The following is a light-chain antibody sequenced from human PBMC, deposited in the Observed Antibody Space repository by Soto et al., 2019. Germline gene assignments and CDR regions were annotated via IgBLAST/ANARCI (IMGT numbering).Light chain of an antibody. CDR2: DVS. CDR1: SSDVGGYNY. CDR3: CSYAGSYTSLYV. V-gene: IGLV2-11*01. J-gene: IGLJ1*01. Sequence: TISSTGTSSDVGGYNYVSWYQQHPGKAPKLMIYDVSKRPSGVPDRFSGSKSGNTASLTISGLQAEDEADYYCCSYAGSYTSLYVFGTGTKVTVL.